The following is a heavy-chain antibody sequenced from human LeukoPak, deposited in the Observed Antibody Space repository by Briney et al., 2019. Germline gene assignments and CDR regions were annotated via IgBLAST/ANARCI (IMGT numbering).Heavy chain of an antibody. Sequence: PGGSLRLSCAASGFTFSSYWMTWVRQAPGKGLEWVANIKQDGSEKYYMDSVKGRFTISRDNAKNSLYLQMNSLRAEDTAVYYCVKFSGYSYGGWFDYWGQGTLVTVSS. CDR1: GFTFSSYW. D-gene: IGHD5-18*01. V-gene: IGHV3-7*01. CDR2: IKQDGSEK. J-gene: IGHJ4*02. CDR3: VKFSGYSYGGWFDY.